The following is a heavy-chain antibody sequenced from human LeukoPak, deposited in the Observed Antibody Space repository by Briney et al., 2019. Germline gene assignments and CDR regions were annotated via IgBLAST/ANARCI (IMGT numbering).Heavy chain of an antibody. V-gene: IGHV3-23*01. CDR1: GFTFSSYA. D-gene: IGHD6-13*01. CDR2: ISGSGGST. CDR3: AKDHGVAAAGSPKGFDY. J-gene: IGHJ4*02. Sequence: GGSLRLSCAASGFTFSSYAMGWVRQAPGKGLEWVSAISGSGGSTYYADSVKGRFTISRDNTKNTLYLKMNSLRAEDTSVYYCAKDHGVAAAGSPKGFDYWGQGTLVTVSS.